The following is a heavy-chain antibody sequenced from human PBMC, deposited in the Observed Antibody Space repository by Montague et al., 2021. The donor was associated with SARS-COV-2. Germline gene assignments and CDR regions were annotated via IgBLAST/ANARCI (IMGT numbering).Heavy chain of an antibody. D-gene: IGHD3-10*01. J-gene: IGHJ3*02. CDR2: ISWNSGSR. CDR1: GFTFGDYA. CDR3: AKDYYFGAFDI. V-gene: IGHV3-9*01. Sequence: SLRLSCAASGFTFGDYAMHWVRQTPGKGLEWVSGISWNSGSRGYADSVKGRFTIYRDNAKNSLYLQMNSLRTEDTAFYYCAKDYYFGAFDIWGQGTMVTVSP.